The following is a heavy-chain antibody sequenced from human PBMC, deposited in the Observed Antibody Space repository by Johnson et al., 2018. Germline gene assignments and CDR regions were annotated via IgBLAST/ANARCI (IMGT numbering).Heavy chain of an antibody. CDR1: GFTFDDYA. CDR2: ISWAGGST. Sequence: VQLVQSGGVVVQPGGSLRLSCAASGFTFDDYAMHWVRQAPGKGLEWVSLISWAGGSTYYADSVKGRFTISRDNSKNSLYLQMNSLRAEDTALYYCAKVSVPYYYGSGSYSYYYMDVWGKGTTVTVSS. D-gene: IGHD3-10*01. CDR3: AKVSVPYYYGSGSYSYYYMDV. J-gene: IGHJ6*03. V-gene: IGHV3-43D*03.